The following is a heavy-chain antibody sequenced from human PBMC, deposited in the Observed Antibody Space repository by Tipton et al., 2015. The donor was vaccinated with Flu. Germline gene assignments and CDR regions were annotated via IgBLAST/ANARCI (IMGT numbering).Heavy chain of an antibody. CDR2: TYYTSKWNN. D-gene: IGHD3-10*01. CDR1: GDSVSSNRVA. V-gene: IGHV6-1*01. CDR3: ARGRVSAFDI. J-gene: IGHJ3*02. Sequence: LVKPTQTLSLTCAISGDSVSSNRVAWNWIRQSPSRGLEWLGRTYYTSKWNNDYAVSVKSRITINLDTSKNQLSLQLNSMTPEDTAVYYCARGRVSAFDIWGQGTVVTVSS.